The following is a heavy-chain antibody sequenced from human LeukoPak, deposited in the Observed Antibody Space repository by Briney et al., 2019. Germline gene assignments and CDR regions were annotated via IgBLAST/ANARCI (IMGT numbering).Heavy chain of an antibody. Sequence: PSETLSLTCTVSGGSISNYYWSWIRQPPGKGLEWIGYIYYSGSTNYNPSLKRRVTMSVDTSKDQFSLKLSSVTAADTAVYYCARAHYDILTGPNNGLDVWGQGTTVTVSS. CDR3: ARAHYDILTGPNNGLDV. J-gene: IGHJ6*02. V-gene: IGHV4-59*08. D-gene: IGHD3-9*01. CDR2: IYYSGST. CDR1: GGSISNYY.